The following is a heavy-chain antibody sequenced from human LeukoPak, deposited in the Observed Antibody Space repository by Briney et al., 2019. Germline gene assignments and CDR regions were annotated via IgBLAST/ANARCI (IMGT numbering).Heavy chain of an antibody. CDR1: GFTFSYFA. J-gene: IGHJ5*02. Sequence: GGSLRLSCAASGFTFSYFAMTWVRQAPGKGLEWVAVISYDGSNKYYADSVKGRFTISRDNSKNTLYLQMNSLRAEDTAVYFCASGKYRYGDNWFDPWGQGTLVTVSS. V-gene: IGHV3-30*04. CDR2: ISYDGSNK. CDR3: ASGKYRYGDNWFDP. D-gene: IGHD5-18*01.